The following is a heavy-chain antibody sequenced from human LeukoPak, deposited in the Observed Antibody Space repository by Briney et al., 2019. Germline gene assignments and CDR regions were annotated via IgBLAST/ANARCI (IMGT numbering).Heavy chain of an antibody. Sequence: AGGSLRLSCAASGFTFNTYWMSWVRQPPGKGLEWVSSISASSLYIYYAASVKGRFTISRDNTKNLLYLQMNSLRADDTAVYYCARDQTTRTSGTYYSWFDPWGQGTLVTVSS. J-gene: IGHJ5*02. V-gene: IGHV3-21*01. CDR3: ARDQTTRTSGTYYSWFDP. CDR2: ISASSLYI. CDR1: GFTFNTYW. D-gene: IGHD1-26*01.